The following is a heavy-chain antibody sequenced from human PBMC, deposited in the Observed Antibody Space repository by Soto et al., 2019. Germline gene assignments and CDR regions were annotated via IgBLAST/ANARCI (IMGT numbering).Heavy chain of an antibody. Sequence: QVQLVQSGAEVKKPGASVKVSCKASGYTFTTYGIGGWRQAPGQGLEWMGWISGYNGNTNYAQKLQGRVTMTTDTSTSTAYMELRSLRSDDTAVYYCARVIASAADFDYWGQGTLVTVSS. CDR2: ISGYNGNT. D-gene: IGHD6-13*01. CDR3: ARVIASAADFDY. V-gene: IGHV1-18*01. J-gene: IGHJ4*02. CDR1: GYTFTTYG.